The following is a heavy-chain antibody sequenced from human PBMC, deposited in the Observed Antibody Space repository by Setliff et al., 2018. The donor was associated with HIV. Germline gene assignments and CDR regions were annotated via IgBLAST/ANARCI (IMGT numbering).Heavy chain of an antibody. V-gene: IGHV1-8*01. J-gene: IGHJ3*02. CDR3: ARDHHTSYSSGWYFRAFDI. Sequence: ASVKVSCKASGYTFTSYDINWVRQATGQGLEWMGWMNPNSGNTGYAQKFQGRVTMTRNTSISTAYMELSSLRSEDTAVYYCARDHHTSYSSGWYFRAFDIWGQGTMVTVSS. D-gene: IGHD6-19*01. CDR1: GYTFTSYD. CDR2: MNPNSGNT.